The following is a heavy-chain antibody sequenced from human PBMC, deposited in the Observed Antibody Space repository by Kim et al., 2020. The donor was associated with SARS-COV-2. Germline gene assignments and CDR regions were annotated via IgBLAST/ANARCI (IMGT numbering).Heavy chain of an antibody. CDR2: ISSDVSDT. J-gene: IGHJ3*02. D-gene: IGHD3-10*01. CDR3: TRGYGSESSIAFDI. CDR1: GFTFSSYW. Sequence: GGSLRLSCAASGFTFSSYWMHWVRQAPGKGLVWVSRISSDVSDTNYADSVKGRFTISRDNAENTLSLEMNSLRVEDTAVYYCTRGYGSESSIAFDIWGPGTMVTVSS. V-gene: IGHV3-74*01.